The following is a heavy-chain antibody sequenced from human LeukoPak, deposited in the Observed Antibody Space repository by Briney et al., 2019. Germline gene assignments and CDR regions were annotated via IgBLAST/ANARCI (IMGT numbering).Heavy chain of an antibody. V-gene: IGHV3-21*01. D-gene: IGHD4-11*01. J-gene: IGHJ4*02. CDR3: ARDPYSGLFDS. CDR2: ISSSSSYI. Sequence: GGSLRLSWAAYAFTFSSYSMNWVRQAPGKGLEWVSSISSSSSYIYYADSVKGRFTISRDNAKNSLYVQMNSLRAEDTAVYYCARDPYSGLFDSWGQGTLVTVSS. CDR1: AFTFSSYS.